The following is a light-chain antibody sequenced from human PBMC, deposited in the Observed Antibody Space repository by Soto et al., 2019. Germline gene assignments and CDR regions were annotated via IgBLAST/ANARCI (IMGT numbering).Light chain of an antibody. Sequence: EIVLTQSPATLSLSPGERATLSCRASQSVSSYLAWYQQKPGQAPRLLIHDASNRATGIPARFSGSGSGTDFTLTISSLEPEDFAVYYCQQRSNWPPDLTFGGGTKVEIK. CDR1: QSVSSY. CDR2: DAS. J-gene: IGKJ4*01. V-gene: IGKV3-11*01. CDR3: QQRSNWPPDLT.